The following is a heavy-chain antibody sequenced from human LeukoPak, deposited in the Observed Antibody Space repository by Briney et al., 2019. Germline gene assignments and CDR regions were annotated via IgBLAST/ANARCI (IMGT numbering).Heavy chain of an antibody. J-gene: IGHJ4*02. D-gene: IGHD4-17*01. CDR2: ISSSSSYI. Sequence: PGGSLRLSCAASGFTFSSYAMSWVRQAPGKGLEWVSSISSSSSYIYYADSVKGRFTISRDNAKNSLYLQMTSLRAEDTAVYYCASYSTTVTPRDFWGQGTLVTVSS. CDR3: ASYSTTVTPRDF. CDR1: GFTFSSYA. V-gene: IGHV3-21*01.